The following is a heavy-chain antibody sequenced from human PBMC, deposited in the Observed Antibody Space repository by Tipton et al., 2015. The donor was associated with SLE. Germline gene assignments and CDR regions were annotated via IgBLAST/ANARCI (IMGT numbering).Heavy chain of an antibody. Sequence: TLSLTCTVSGGSISSYYWSWIRQPPGKGLEWIGYIYYSGSTNYNPSLKSRVTISVDTSKNQFSLKLSSVTAADTAVYYCARAVGDTSGYLGYWGLGTLVTVSS. J-gene: IGHJ4*02. CDR3: ARAVGDTSGYLGY. CDR1: GGSISSYY. V-gene: IGHV4-59*08. CDR2: IYYSGST. D-gene: IGHD3-22*01.